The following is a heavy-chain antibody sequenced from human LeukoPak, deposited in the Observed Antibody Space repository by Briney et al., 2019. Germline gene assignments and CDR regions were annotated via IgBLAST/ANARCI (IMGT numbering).Heavy chain of an antibody. Sequence: ASVKVSCKASGSTFTGYYMHWVRQAPGQGLEWMGWINPNSGGTNYAQKFQGRVTMTRDTSISTAYMELSRLRSDDTAVYYCARDVLLWFGELFYNWFDPWGQGTLVTVSS. V-gene: IGHV1-2*02. D-gene: IGHD3-10*01. CDR3: ARDVLLWFGELFYNWFDP. CDR2: INPNSGGT. CDR1: GSTFTGYY. J-gene: IGHJ5*02.